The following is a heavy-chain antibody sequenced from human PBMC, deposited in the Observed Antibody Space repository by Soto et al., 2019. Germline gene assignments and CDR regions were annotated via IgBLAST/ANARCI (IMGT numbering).Heavy chain of an antibody. CDR3: AKAEDNGGNSRPFES. Sequence: QLQLQESGPGLVKPSQTLSLSCTVSGGSISIINNYWTWIRQHPGKGLECLGFISHSGSTYYNPSLTSRATISLDTSKNQFSLTLSSVTAADTAVYFCAKAEDNGGNSRPFESWGQGTLVTVSS. J-gene: IGHJ4*02. V-gene: IGHV4-31*03. D-gene: IGHD2-21*02. CDR2: ISHSGST. CDR1: GGSISIINNY.